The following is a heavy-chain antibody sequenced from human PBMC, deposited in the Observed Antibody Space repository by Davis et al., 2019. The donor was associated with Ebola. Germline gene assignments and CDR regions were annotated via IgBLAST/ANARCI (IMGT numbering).Heavy chain of an antibody. J-gene: IGHJ4*02. D-gene: IGHD3-22*01. CDR3: ARVSYYSDTSGLDS. V-gene: IGHV4-34*01. CDR1: GGSFSRYY. CDR2: INHSGST. Sequence: PGGSLRLSCAVYGGSFSRYYWNWIRQPPGKGLEWIGEINHSGSTNYNPSLKSRVTISVDTSKNQFSLKLSSVTAADTAVYYCARVSYYSDTSGLDSWGQGTLVTVSS.